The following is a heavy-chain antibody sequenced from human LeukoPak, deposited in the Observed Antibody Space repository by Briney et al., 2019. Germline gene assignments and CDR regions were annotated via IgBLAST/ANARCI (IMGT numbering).Heavy chain of an antibody. Sequence: GASLKVSCKASGYTFTGYYMHWVRQAPGQGLGWMGWINPNSGGTNYAQKFQGRVTMTRDTSISTAYMELSRLRSDDTAVYYCARSMSTVVTPYTYWGQGTLVTVSS. V-gene: IGHV1-2*02. CDR2: INPNSGGT. D-gene: IGHD4-23*01. CDR1: GYTFTGYY. J-gene: IGHJ4*02. CDR3: ARSMSTVVTPYTY.